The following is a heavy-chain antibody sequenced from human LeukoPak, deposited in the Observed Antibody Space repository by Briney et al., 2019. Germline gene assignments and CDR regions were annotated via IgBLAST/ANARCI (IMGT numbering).Heavy chain of an antibody. CDR2: INHSGST. CDR1: GGSFSGYY. D-gene: IGHD3-22*01. Sequence: SETLSLTCAVYGGSFSGYYWSWIRQPPGKGLEWIGEINHSGSTNYNPSLKSRVTISVDTSKNQFSLKLSSVTAADTAVYYCARHSGDNSGYLGYYFDYWGQGTLVTVSS. V-gene: IGHV4-34*01. CDR3: ARHSGDNSGYLGYYFDY. J-gene: IGHJ4*02.